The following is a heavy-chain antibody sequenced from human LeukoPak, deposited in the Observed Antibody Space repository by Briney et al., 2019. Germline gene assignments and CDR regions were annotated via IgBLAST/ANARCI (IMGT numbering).Heavy chain of an antibody. Sequence: GGSLRLSCAASGFTFDDYGMSWVRQAPGKGLEWVSGINWNGGSTGYADSVRGRFTISRDNAKNSLYLQMNSLRAEDTALYYCATSHSGSYLGAFDXWGQGXMVTV. CDR2: INWNGGST. J-gene: IGHJ3*02. CDR1: GFTFDDYG. V-gene: IGHV3-20*04. D-gene: IGHD1-26*01. CDR3: ATSHSGSYLGAFDX.